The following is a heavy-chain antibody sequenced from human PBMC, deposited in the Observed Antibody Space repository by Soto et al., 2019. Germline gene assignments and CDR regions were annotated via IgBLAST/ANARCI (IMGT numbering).Heavy chain of an antibody. CDR1: EFTFRSYW. D-gene: IGHD5-12*01. CDR2: ISGDGSST. V-gene: IGHV3-74*01. J-gene: IGHJ6*02. Sequence: EVQLVDSGGGLVQPGGSLRLSCAASEFTFRSYWMHWVRQSPGKGLVWVSRISGDGSSTSYADSVKGRFTISRDNAKNTMNLQMDSLRAEDTAVYYCASLRLPRPIRSPSPGAYSGYDSLPFGMDVWGQGTTVTVSS. CDR3: ASLRLPRPIRSPSPGAYSGYDSLPFGMDV.